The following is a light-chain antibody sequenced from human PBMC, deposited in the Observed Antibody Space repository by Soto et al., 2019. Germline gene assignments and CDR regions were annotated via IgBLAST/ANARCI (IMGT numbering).Light chain of an antibody. CDR1: SSDVGGHKF. J-gene: IGLJ2*01. Sequence: QPVLTQPPSASGSLGHSVTISCTGTSSDVGGHKFVSWYQHHPGKPPKLILYEVSQRPSGVPHRFSGSKSGNTASLTVSGLQPEDEADYYCSSYGGSSTFVVFGGGTKLTVL. CDR3: SSYGGSSTFVV. V-gene: IGLV2-8*01. CDR2: EVS.